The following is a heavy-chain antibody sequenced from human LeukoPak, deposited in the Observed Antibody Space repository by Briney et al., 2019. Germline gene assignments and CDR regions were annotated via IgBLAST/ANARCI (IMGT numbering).Heavy chain of an antibody. Sequence: GGSLRLSCAASGFTFTKNWMTWVRQAPGKGLEWVANIKQDGTEKYYVDSVKGRFTISRDNAKNSVYLQMNSLRAEDTAIYYCARDLRAGSYAFDWGQGTLVTVSS. V-gene: IGHV3-7*01. CDR2: IKQDGTEK. D-gene: IGHD5-18*01. J-gene: IGHJ4*02. CDR3: ARDLRAGSYAFD. CDR1: GFTFTKNW.